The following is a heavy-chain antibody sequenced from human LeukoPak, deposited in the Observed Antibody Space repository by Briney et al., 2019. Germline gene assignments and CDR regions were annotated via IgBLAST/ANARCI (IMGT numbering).Heavy chain of an antibody. D-gene: IGHD2-8*01. CDR3: ARDTNNEIDY. CDR1: GYPFSTYG. CDR2: ISTYNGDT. V-gene: IGHV1-18*01. J-gene: IGHJ4*02. Sequence: ASVKVSCKTSGYPFSTYGVAWVRQAPGQGVEWMGWISTYNGDTQYSQKFQGRVALTRDTSTNTVHMELWSLRSDDTAVYYCARDTNNEIDYWGQGTLVIVSS.